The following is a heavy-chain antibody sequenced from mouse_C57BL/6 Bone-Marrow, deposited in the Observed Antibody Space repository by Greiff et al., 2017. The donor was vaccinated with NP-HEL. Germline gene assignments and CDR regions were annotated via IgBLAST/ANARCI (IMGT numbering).Heavy chain of an antibody. Sequence: DVKLVESGGGLVKPGGSLKLSCAASGFTFSDYGMHWVRQAPEKGLEWVAYISSGSSTIYYADTVKGRFTISRDNAKNTLFLQMTSLRSEDTAMYYCSSSYAWFAYWGQGTLVTVSA. CDR2: ISSGSSTI. CDR3: SSSYAWFAY. D-gene: IGHD1-1*01. V-gene: IGHV5-17*01. J-gene: IGHJ3*01. CDR1: GFTFSDYG.